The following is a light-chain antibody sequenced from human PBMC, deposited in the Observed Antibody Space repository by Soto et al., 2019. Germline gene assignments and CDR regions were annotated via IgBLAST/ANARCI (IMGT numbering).Light chain of an antibody. V-gene: IGKV3-20*01. J-gene: IGKJ5*01. CDR1: QSVSSNY. CDR3: QQYDSSPIT. CDR2: AAS. Sequence: NVLTQSPGTMSLSSGERANLSRTSSQSVSSNYLAWYQQKPGQAPRLLIYAASSRATGIPDRFSGSGSGTDFTLTISRLEPEDFAVYYCQQYDSSPITFGQGTRLEI.